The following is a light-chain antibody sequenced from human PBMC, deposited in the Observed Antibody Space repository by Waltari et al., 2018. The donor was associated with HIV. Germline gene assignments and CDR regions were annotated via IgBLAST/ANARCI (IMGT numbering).Light chain of an antibody. J-gene: IGKJ2*01. CDR1: QNLTSGY. CDR2: DAS. Sequence: EIVLTPSPDTLSLSPGEGATLSCGASQNLTSGYLAWYQQKPGLAPRLLIYDASNRATGIPDRFSGSGSGTDFTLTISRLETEDFAVYYCQQYDRSPNTFGQGTRVEI. V-gene: IGKV3D-20*01. CDR3: QQYDRSPNT.